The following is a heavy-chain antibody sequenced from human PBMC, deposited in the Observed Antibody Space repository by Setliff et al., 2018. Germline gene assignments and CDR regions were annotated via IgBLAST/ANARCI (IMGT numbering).Heavy chain of an antibody. Sequence: VASVKVSCKAFGDSFNNYAISWVRQAPGQGLEWMGGIIPMFGTPAYAQKFQDRVTITTDESTSTAYMELDSLRSEDTAVYYCARSPAVLGIVYLDPWGQGTLVTVSS. CDR3: ARSPAVLGIVYLDP. J-gene: IGHJ5*02. CDR1: GDSFNNYA. D-gene: IGHD2-15*01. V-gene: IGHV1-69*05. CDR2: IIPMFGTP.